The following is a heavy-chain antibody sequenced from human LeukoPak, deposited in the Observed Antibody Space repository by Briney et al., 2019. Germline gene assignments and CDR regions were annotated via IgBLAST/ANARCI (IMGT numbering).Heavy chain of an antibody. CDR1: GGSFSGYY. D-gene: IGHD6-13*01. CDR2: INHSGGT. J-gene: IGHJ4*02. V-gene: IGHV4-34*01. Sequence: PSETLSLTCAVYGGSFSGYYWSWIRQPPGKRLEWIGEINHSGGTNYNPSLKSRVTISIDTSKNQFSLNLRSVTAADTAVYYCARGRILHSSSALGYWGQGTLVTISS. CDR3: ARGRILHSSSALGY.